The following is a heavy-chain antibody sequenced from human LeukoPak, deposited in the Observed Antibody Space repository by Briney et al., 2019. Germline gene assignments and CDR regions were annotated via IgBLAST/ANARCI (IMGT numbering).Heavy chain of an antibody. CDR2: IYYSGST. V-gene: IGHV4-39*07. CDR1: GDSISSSSSY. CDR3: ARDPNSGSYPAPLDY. J-gene: IGHJ4*02. D-gene: IGHD1-26*01. Sequence: SETLSLTCTVSGDSISSSSSYWGWIRQPPGKGLKWIGSIYYSGSTYYNPSLKSRVTISVDTSKNQFSLKLSSVTAADTAVYYCARDPNSGSYPAPLDYWGQGTLVTVSS.